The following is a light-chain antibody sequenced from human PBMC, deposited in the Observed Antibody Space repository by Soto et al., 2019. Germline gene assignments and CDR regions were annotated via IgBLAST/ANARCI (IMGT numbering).Light chain of an antibody. CDR1: QSVSSN. V-gene: IGKV3-15*01. CDR2: GAS. CDR3: QQYNNCPPIT. Sequence: EIVMTQSPATLSVSPGERATLSCRASQSVSSNLAWYQQKPGQAPRLLIYGASTRATGIPARFSGSGSWTEFTLTISSLQSEDFAVYYCQQYNNCPPITFGQGTRLEIK. J-gene: IGKJ5*01.